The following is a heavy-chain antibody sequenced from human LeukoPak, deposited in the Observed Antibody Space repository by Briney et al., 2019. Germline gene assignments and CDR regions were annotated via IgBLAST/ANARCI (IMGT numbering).Heavy chain of an antibody. Sequence: GGSLRLSCAASGFTFSDYFMNWVRQAPGKGLEYVSSISGSSRHIYYADSVKGRFTISRDNTKSSLYLQMNSLRAEDTAVYYCAKDVRRYYDSSGPLDYWGQGTLVTVSS. D-gene: IGHD3-22*01. V-gene: IGHV3-21*01. CDR2: ISGSSRHI. CDR3: AKDVRRYYDSSGPLDY. CDR1: GFTFSDYF. J-gene: IGHJ4*02.